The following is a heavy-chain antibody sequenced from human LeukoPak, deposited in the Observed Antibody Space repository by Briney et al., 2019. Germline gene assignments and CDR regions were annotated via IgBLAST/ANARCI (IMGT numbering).Heavy chain of an antibody. J-gene: IGHJ3*02. CDR2: INPNSGGT. D-gene: IGHD3-10*01. CDR3: ASRYYYGSGSFLAFDI. CDR1: GYTFTGYY. V-gene: IGHV1-2*02. Sequence: ASVKVSCKASGYTFTGYYMHWVRQAPGQGFEWMGWINPNSGGTNYAQKFQGRVTMTRDTSISTAYMELSRLRSDDTAVYYCASRYYYGSGSFLAFDIWGQGTMVTVSS.